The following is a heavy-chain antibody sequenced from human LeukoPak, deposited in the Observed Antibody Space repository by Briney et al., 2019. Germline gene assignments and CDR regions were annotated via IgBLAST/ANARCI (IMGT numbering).Heavy chain of an antibody. CDR3: ASMAMDV. CDR1: GRSISEDY. D-gene: IGHD5-24*01. Sequence: SETLSLTCTLSGRSISEDYWSWDRQPPGEGLGWDGYIHNRGRTNYNSSLKSRVTISLETSNNQFSLTLSSVSVADTAVYYCASMAMDVWGKGTSVTVSS. J-gene: IGHJ6*04. V-gene: IGHV4-59*01. CDR2: IHNRGRT.